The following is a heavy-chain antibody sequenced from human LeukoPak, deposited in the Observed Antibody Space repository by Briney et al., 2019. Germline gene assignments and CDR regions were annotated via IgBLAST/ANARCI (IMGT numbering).Heavy chain of an antibody. V-gene: IGHV4-59*01. CDR1: GGSISSYY. J-gene: IGHJ4*02. Sequence: PSETLSLTCTVSGGSISSYYWSWIRQPPGKGLEWIGYIYYSGSTNYSPFLKSRVTISVDTSKNQFSLKLSSVTAADTAVYYCARGSAEVPIDYWGQGTLVTVSS. D-gene: IGHD2-2*01. CDR2: IYYSGST. CDR3: ARGSAEVPIDY.